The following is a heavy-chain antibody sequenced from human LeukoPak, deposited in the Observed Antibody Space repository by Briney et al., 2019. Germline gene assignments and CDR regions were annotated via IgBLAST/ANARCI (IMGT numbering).Heavy chain of an antibody. J-gene: IGHJ3*02. D-gene: IGHD3-22*01. V-gene: IGHV1-18*01. CDR3: ARGLRIPMIVVVENDAFDI. CDR1: GYTFTSYG. CDR2: ISAYNGNT. Sequence: ASVKVSCKASGYTFTSYGISWVRQAPGQGLEWMGWISAYNGNTNYAQKLQGRVTMTTDTSTSTAYMELSSLRSDDTAVYYCARGLRIPMIVVVENDAFDIWGQGTMVTVSS.